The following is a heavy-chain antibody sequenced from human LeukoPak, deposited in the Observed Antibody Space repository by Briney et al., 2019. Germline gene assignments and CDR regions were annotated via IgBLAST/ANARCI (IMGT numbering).Heavy chain of an antibody. CDR1: GFTSSSYA. CDR2: ISGSGGST. D-gene: IGHD6-13*01. J-gene: IGHJ4*02. CDR3: ATFPLTAAAPDY. Sequence: PGGSLRLSCGASGFTSSSYAMSWVRQAPGKGLEWVSAISGSGGSTYYADSVEGRFTISKDNSKNTLYLQMNSLRAENTAVYYCATFPLTAAAPDYWGQGTLVTVSS. V-gene: IGHV3-23*01.